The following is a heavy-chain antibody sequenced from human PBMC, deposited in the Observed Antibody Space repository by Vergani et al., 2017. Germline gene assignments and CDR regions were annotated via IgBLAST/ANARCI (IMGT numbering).Heavy chain of an antibody. CDR3: AREAIQLWSPFDY. CDR2: IYTSGST. CDR1: GGSISSGSYY. D-gene: IGHD5-18*01. V-gene: IGHV4-61*02. J-gene: IGHJ4*02. Sequence: QVQLQESGPGLVKPSQTLSLTCTVSGGSISSGSYYWSWIRQPAGKGLEWIGRIYTSGSTNHNPSLKSRVTISVDTSNNQFSLKLSSVTAADTAVYYCAREAIQLWSPFDYWGQGTLVTVSS.